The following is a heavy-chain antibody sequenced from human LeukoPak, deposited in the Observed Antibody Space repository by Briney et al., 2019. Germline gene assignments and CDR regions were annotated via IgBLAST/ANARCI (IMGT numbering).Heavy chain of an antibody. J-gene: IGHJ4*02. D-gene: IGHD1-7*01. Sequence: SLKISCAASGFTFDDYAVHWVWQAPGKGLEWVSGISWNSGSIGYADSVKGRFTISRGNAKNSLYLQMNSLRAEDTALYYCAKGDGITGTTEGVFDYWGQGTLVTVSS. CDR2: ISWNSGSI. V-gene: IGHV3-9*01. CDR1: GFTFDDYA. CDR3: AKGDGITGTTEGVFDY.